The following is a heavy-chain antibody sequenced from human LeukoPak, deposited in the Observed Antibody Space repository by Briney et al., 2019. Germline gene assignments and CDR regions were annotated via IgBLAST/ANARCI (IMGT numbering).Heavy chain of an antibody. CDR1: GFSFSTYA. Sequence: GGSLRLSCVASGFSFSTYAIHWVRQAPGKGLEWVALISYNGGRKDYADSVKGRFTIDRDNSKKTVYLQMNSLRPDDTAIYFCARQEARDYYYEGLDYWGQGNLVTVSS. D-gene: IGHD3-22*01. CDR2: ISYNGGRK. V-gene: IGHV3-30*04. J-gene: IGHJ4*02. CDR3: ARQEARDYYYEGLDY.